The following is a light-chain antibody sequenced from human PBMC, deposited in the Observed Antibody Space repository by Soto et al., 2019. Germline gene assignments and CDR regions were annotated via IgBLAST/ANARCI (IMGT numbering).Light chain of an antibody. V-gene: IGKV1-39*01. CDR1: QTVSSY. J-gene: IGKJ3*01. CDR2: ATS. Sequence: TPNTPSPSSLSAPVGDRVTITCRASQTVSSYLNWYQHKPGKAHNILIFATSRLQTGVPSRFSGSGSGTAFTITINSLKPEDFEVYFCQQYDNLPLTFGPGTKVDI. CDR3: QQYDNLPLT.